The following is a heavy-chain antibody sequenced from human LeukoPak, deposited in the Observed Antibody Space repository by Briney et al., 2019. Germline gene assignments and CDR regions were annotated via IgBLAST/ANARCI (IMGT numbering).Heavy chain of an antibody. D-gene: IGHD2-2*01. CDR1: GYTFTGYF. V-gene: IGHV1-2*02. Sequence: ASVKVSCTASGYTFTGYFMHWVRQAPGQGLGWMGWINPNSGGTNYAQKFQGRVTMTRDTSISTAYMELSRLRSDDTAVYYCASSIVYCSSTSCYFNWGQGTLVTVSS. CDR3: ASSIVYCSSTSCYFN. J-gene: IGHJ4*02. CDR2: INPNSGGT.